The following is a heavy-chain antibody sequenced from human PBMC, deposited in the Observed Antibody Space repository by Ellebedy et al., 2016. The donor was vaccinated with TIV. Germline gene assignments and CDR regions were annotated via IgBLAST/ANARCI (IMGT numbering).Heavy chain of an antibody. D-gene: IGHD3-10*01. CDR2: IYYSGST. CDR1: GGSISSSSYY. V-gene: IGHV4-39*07. CDR3: ARGPLKRAPISTMVRGNNWFNP. J-gene: IGHJ5*02. Sequence: SETLSLXCTVSGGSISSSSYYWGWIRQPPGKGLEWIGSIYYSGSTYYNPSLKSRVTISVDTSKNQFSLKLSSVTVADTAVYYCARGPLKRAPISTMVRGNNWFNPWGQGTLVTVSS.